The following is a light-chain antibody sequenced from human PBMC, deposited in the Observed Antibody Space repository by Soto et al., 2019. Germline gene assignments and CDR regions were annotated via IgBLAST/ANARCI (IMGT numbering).Light chain of an antibody. V-gene: IGLV2-23*02. CDR2: EVS. CDR3: CSYAGSSTLV. J-gene: IGLJ3*02. Sequence: QSALTQPASVSGSPGQSITISCTGTSSDVGSYNLVSWYQQHPGKAPKLMIYEVSERPSGVSNRFSGSKSGNTASLTISGLQAEDEADYYCCSYAGSSTLVFGGGTQLTVL. CDR1: SSDVGSYNL.